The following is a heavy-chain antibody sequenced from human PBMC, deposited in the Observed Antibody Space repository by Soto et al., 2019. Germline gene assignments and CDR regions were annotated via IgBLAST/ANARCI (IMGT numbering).Heavy chain of an antibody. V-gene: IGHV1-18*01. CDR2: INPYNGNT. J-gene: IGHJ4*02. CDR3: ARDWFGIDY. Sequence: QVQLVQSGAEVKKPGASVKVSCKASGYTFTSYGISWVRQAPGQGLEWMGWINPYNGNTNYAQKLQGRVTMTTDTTTNPAYMGLRSLRSDDPAVYYCARDWFGIDYWGQGTLVTVSS. D-gene: IGHD3-16*01. CDR1: GYTFTSYG.